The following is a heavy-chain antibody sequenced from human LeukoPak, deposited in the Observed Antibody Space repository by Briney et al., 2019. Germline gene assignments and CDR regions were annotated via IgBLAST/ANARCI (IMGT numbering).Heavy chain of an antibody. J-gene: IGHJ4*02. CDR3: ARGYSSSWYRFEYFGY. CDR2: ISSSSSYI. CDR1: GFTFSSYS. Sequence: GGSLRLSCAASGFTFSSYSMNWVRQAPGKGLEWVSSISSSSSYIYYADSVKGRFTISRDNAKNSLYLQMNSLRAEDTAVYYCARGYSSSWYRFEYFGYWGQGTLVTVSS. V-gene: IGHV3-21*01. D-gene: IGHD6-13*01.